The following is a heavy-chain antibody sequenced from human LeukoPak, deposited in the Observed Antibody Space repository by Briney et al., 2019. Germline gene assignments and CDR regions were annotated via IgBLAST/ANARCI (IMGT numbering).Heavy chain of an antibody. D-gene: IGHD1-26*01. Sequence: TSETLSLTCTVSGGSISSSSYYWGWIRQPPGKGLEWIGSIYYSGSTYYNPSLKSRVTISVDTSKNQFSLKLSSVTAADTAVYYCARIFGPFYYQYSGSYSPIDYWGQGTLVTVSS. CDR3: ARIFGPFYYQYSGSYSPIDY. CDR2: IYYSGST. CDR1: GGSISSSSYY. V-gene: IGHV4-39*07. J-gene: IGHJ4*02.